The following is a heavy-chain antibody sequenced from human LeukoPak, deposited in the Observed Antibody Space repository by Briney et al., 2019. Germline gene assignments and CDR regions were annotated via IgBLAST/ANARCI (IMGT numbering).Heavy chain of an antibody. J-gene: IGHJ6*02. V-gene: IGHV1-46*01. D-gene: IGHD6-19*01. CDR1: GYTFTSYY. CDR2: INPSGGSA. Sequence: ASVKVSCKVSGYTFTSYYMHWVRQAPGQGLEWMGIINPSGGSASYAQKFQGRVTMTRDTSTSTVYMELSSLRSEDTAVYYCARVQSGYYYYYGMDVWGQGTTVTVSS. CDR3: ARVQSGYYYYYGMDV.